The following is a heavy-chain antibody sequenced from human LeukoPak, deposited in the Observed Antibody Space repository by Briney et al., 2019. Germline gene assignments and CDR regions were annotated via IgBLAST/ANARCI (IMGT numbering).Heavy chain of an antibody. D-gene: IGHD3-10*01. J-gene: IGHJ4*02. V-gene: IGHV3-30*03. CDR2: ISYDGSNK. CDR3: ASPWFGASYFDY. CDR1: GFTFSSYG. Sequence: GGSLRLSCAASGFTFSSYGMHWVRQAPGKGLEWVAVISYDGSNKYYADSVKSRFTISRDNSKKTLYLQMNSRRAEDTAVYYCASPWFGASYFDYWGQGTLVTVSS.